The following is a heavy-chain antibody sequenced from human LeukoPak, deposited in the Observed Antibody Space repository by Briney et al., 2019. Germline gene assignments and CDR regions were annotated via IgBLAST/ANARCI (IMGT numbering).Heavy chain of an antibody. J-gene: IGHJ4*02. V-gene: IGHV3-21*01. D-gene: IGHD5-12*01. CDR2: ISSSSSYI. CDR1: GFTFSSYS. CDR3: ARDLSPEVASDY. Sequence: PGGSLRLSCAASGFTFSSYSMNWVRQAPGKGLEWVSSISSSSSYIYYADSVKGRFTISGDNAKNSLYLQMNSLRAEDTAVYYCARDLSPEVASDYWGQGTLVTVSS.